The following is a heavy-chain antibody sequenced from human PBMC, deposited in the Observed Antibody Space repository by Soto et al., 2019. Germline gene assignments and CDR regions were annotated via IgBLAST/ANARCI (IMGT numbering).Heavy chain of an antibody. Sequence: SETLSLTCGVSGGTVASSHWWSWVRQSPGGGLEWIGNVYHTGDTNFNPSLQSRVTISVDKSNNQFSLRLNSLTAADTAVYFCAREIVTAGGNNYFDPWGPGTQVTVTS. CDR3: AREIVTAGGNNYFDP. CDR1: GGTVASSHW. V-gene: IGHV4-4*02. CDR2: VYHTGDT. D-gene: IGHD2-21*02. J-gene: IGHJ5*02.